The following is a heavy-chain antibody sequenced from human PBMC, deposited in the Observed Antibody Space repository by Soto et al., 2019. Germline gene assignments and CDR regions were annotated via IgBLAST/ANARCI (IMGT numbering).Heavy chain of an antibody. CDR3: ASYELLIAYFPQFIFDY. CDR2: IYYSGST. J-gene: IGHJ4*01. Sequence: SETLSLTCSVSGDSISSSNYYWGWIRHRPGKCLEWIESIYYSGSTSYNPSLKSRVSMSLALSKNHFSLKLTSLTAADTAVYYCASYELLIAYFPQFIFDYWGRGTLVT. CDR1: GDSISSSNYY. V-gene: IGHV4-39*02. D-gene: IGHD3-9*01.